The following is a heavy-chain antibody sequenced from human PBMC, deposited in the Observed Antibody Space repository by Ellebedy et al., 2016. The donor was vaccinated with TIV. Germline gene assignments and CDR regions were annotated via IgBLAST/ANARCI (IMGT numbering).Heavy chain of an antibody. V-gene: IGHV1-46*01. CDR2: INPSDGRA. CDR3: ARDPHYYGSGRFCCMGV. D-gene: IGHD3-10*01. CDR1: GYIFSTYY. Sequence: AASVKVSCKASGYIFSTYYMHWVRQAPGRGLEWMGIINPSDGRATYAQRFQGRVTMTRDTSTSKFNMELSSLTSEDTAVYYCARDPHYYGSGRFCCMGVWGQGTTVTVSS. J-gene: IGHJ6*02.